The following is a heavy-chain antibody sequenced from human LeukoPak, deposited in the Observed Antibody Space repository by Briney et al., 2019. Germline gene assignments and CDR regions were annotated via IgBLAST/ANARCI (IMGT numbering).Heavy chain of an antibody. V-gene: IGHV4-34*06. CDR1: GASFSGDY. CDR3: AGSVGIAARPVH. J-gene: IGHJ4*02. CDR2: SYYTGST. Sequence: SKTLSLTCGVYGASFSGDYWGLFRQPPGKGLEGIGFSYYTGSTHYKPSPRSRVSISLDTPQCHVSPKLGSVSGAETAVYYTAGSVGIAARPVHWGQGILVTVSS. D-gene: IGHD6-6*01.